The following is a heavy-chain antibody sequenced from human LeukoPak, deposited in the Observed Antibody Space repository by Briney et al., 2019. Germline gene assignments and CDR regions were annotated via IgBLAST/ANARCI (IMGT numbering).Heavy chain of an antibody. CDR3: AKERFGSGSPYYSDY. J-gene: IGHJ4*02. D-gene: IGHD3-10*01. Sequence: GGSLRLSCTTSGFTFGNYAMGWVRQAPGKGLEWVSAIRAGGGKTYYADSVKGRLTISRDNSNNTLYLQMDSLRGDDAAVYYCAKERFGSGSPYYSDYWGQGTLVTVSS. CDR1: GFTFGNYA. V-gene: IGHV3-23*01. CDR2: IRAGGGKT.